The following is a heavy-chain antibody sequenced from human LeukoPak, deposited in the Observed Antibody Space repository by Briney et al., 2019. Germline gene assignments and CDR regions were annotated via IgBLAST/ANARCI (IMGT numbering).Heavy chain of an antibody. Sequence: GGSPRLSCAASGFTFSSYAMHWVRQAPGKGLEWVAVISYDGSNKYYADSVKGRFTISRDNSKNTLYLQMNSLRAEDTAVYYCARDRPYQLLLSYYYGMGVWGKGTTVTVSS. CDR1: GFTFSSYA. CDR2: ISYDGSNK. D-gene: IGHD2-2*01. J-gene: IGHJ6*04. CDR3: ARDRPYQLLLSYYYGMGV. V-gene: IGHV3-30*04.